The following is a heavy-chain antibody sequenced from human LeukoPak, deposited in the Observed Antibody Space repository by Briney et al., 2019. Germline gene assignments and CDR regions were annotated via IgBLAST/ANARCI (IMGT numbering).Heavy chain of an antibody. Sequence: GGSLRLSCTASGFTISGFWMHWVRQAPGNGLVWVSRIKDDASIRDYAESVKGRFTISRDNAKNTLYLQIDSLRADDTAVYYSVRGDFTLDYWDQGTLVTVSS. CDR2: IKDDASIR. CDR3: VRGDFTLDY. V-gene: IGHV3-74*01. J-gene: IGHJ4*02. D-gene: IGHD2-21*02. CDR1: GFTISGFW.